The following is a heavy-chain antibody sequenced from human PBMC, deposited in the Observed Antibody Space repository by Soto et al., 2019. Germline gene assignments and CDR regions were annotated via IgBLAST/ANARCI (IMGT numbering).Heavy chain of an antibody. V-gene: IGHV1-3*01. CDR2: INAGNSDT. D-gene: IGHD3-22*01. CDR1: RYAITSNS. Sequence: SVEATSKARRYAITSNSRQSVRHSPEQRLEWVGWINAGNSDTKYSQKFQGRVTITSDTSASTAYMELSSLKSEDTAVYYCTRDFSLLVVAPGYWGQGTLVTVPS. CDR3: TRDFSLLVVAPGY. J-gene: IGHJ4*02.